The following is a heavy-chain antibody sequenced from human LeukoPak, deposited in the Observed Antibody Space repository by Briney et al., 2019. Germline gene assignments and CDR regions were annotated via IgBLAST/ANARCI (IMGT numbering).Heavy chain of an antibody. V-gene: IGHV4-59*08. CDR1: GGSISSYY. CDR2: IYYSGST. D-gene: IGHD2-15*01. J-gene: IGHJ6*02. Sequence: SETLSLTCTVSGGSISSYYWSWIRQPPGKGLEWIWYIYYSGSTNYNPSLKSRVTISVDTSKNQFSLKLSSVTAADTAVYYCATSTLVVAASPYDYYGMDVWGQGTTVTVSS. CDR3: ATSTLVVAASPYDYYGMDV.